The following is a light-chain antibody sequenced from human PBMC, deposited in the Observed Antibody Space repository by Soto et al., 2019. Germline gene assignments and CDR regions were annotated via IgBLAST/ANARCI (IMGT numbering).Light chain of an antibody. CDR2: GAS. CDR1: QSVSSY. J-gene: IGKJ1*01. CDR3: QQYNNWWT. Sequence: EIVLTQSPGTLSLSPGERATLSCRASQSVSSYYLAWYQQKPGQAPRLLIYGASTRATGIPARFSGSGSGTEFTLTISSLQSEDFAVYYCQQYNNWWTFGQGTKVEIK. V-gene: IGKV3-15*01.